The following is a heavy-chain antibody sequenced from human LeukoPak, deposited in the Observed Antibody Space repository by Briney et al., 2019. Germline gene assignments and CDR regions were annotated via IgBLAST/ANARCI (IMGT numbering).Heavy chain of an antibody. Sequence: PSETPSLTCTVSGGSISSGNYYWSWIRHHPGKGLEWIAYIHHSGSTYYNPSLKSRVIISVDTSKNQFSLKLNSVTAADTAVYYCASYGSGSYRFDPWGQGTLVTVSS. J-gene: IGHJ5*02. CDR1: GGSISSGNYY. CDR2: IHHSGST. D-gene: IGHD3-10*01. V-gene: IGHV4-31*03. CDR3: ASYGSGSYRFDP.